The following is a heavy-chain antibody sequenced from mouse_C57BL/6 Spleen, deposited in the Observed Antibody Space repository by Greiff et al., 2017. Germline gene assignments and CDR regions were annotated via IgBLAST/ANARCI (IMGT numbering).Heavy chain of an antibody. CDR1: GYTFTDYY. CDR3: AVYYDYDGYFDV. Sequence: EVQLQQSGPELVKPGASVKISCKASGYTFTDYYMNWVKQSHGKSLEWIGDINPNNGGTSYNQKFKGKATLTADKSSSTAYMELRSLPSEDSAVYYCAVYYDYDGYFDVWGTGTTVTVSS. V-gene: IGHV1-26*01. J-gene: IGHJ1*03. CDR2: INPNNGGT. D-gene: IGHD2-4*01.